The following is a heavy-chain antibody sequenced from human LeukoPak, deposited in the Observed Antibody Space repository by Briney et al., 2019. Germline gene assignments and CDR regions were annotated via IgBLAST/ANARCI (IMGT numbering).Heavy chain of an antibody. V-gene: IGHV3-21*01. CDR1: GVTFSNYD. D-gene: IGHD5-24*01. CDR2: ISSTSSYI. J-gene: IGHJ4*02. CDR3: ARGEEKATITALDS. Sequence: GGSLRLSCAASGVTFSNYDMRWGRQAPGRGVEWGSPISSTSSYISYPHSIKGRFTISTHNPENSLYLQMNSLRAVDTAVYFCARGEEKATITALDSWGQGTLVTVSS.